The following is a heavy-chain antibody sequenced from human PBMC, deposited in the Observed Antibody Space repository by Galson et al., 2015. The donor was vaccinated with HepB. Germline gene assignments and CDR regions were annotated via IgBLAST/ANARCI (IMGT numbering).Heavy chain of an antibody. CDR3: ARDRSSSGWYDAFDI. CDR1: GFTFSSYS. D-gene: IGHD6-19*01. V-gene: IGHV3-48*01. J-gene: IGHJ3*02. Sequence: SLRLSCAASGFTFSSYSMNWVRQAPGKGLEWVSYISSSSSTIYYADSVKGRFTISRDNAKNSLYLQMNSLRAEDTAAYYCARDRSSSGWYDAFDIWGQGTMVTVSS. CDR2: ISSSSSTI.